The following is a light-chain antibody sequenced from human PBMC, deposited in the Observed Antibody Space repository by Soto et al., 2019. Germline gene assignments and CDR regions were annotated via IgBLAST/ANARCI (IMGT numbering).Light chain of an antibody. CDR3: QQYYSYPRT. CDR2: AAS. CDR1: QGISSY. V-gene: IGKV1-8*01. J-gene: IGKJ1*01. Sequence: AIRMTQSPSSFSASTGDRVTITCRASQGISSYLAWYQQKPGKAPKLLIYAASTLQSGGPSRLSGSGSGTDFTLTISCLQSEDFATYYCQQYYSYPRTFGQGTKVEIK.